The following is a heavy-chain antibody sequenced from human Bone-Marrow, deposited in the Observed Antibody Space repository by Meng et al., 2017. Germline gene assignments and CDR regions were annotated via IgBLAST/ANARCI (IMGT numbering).Heavy chain of an antibody. CDR1: GDSISSGGYS. CDR3: ARYSSSSLAFDF. Sequence: QLQLQESGSGPLKPSQTLSLTCAVSGDSISSGGYSWSWIRQTPGKGLEWIGYIYHSGGTYFNPTLKSRVTVSVDRSKNQFSLNLSSVTAADTAVYYCARYSSSSLAFDFWGQGTLVTVSS. CDR2: IYHSGGT. D-gene: IGHD6-6*01. J-gene: IGHJ4*02. V-gene: IGHV4-30-2*01.